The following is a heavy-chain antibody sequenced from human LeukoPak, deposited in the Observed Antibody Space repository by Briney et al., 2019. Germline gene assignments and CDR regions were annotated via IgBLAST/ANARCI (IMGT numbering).Heavy chain of an antibody. J-gene: IGHJ4*02. CDR1: GFTFRSYA. V-gene: IGHV3-23*01. Sequence: PAGGSLRLSCAASGFTFRSYAMSWVRQAPGKGLEWVSAVSDGGGSTYYADSVKGRFTISRDDSKSTLYLQMNSLRAEDTAVYYCAKWGDYDILTGYYDSDYWGQGTLVTVSS. CDR2: VSDGGGST. CDR3: AKWGDYDILTGYYDSDY. D-gene: IGHD3-9*01.